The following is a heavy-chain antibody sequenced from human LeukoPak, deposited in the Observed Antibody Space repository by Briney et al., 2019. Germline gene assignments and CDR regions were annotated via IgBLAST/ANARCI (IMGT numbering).Heavy chain of an antibody. D-gene: IGHD3-9*01. V-gene: IGHV3-11*01. CDR1: GFTFSDYY. Sequence: GGTLRLSCAASGFTFSDYYMSWIRQAPGKGLEWVSYISSSGSTIYYADSVKGRFTISRDNAKNSLYLQMNSLRAEDTAVYYCARAEDLPITNVLRYFDWSRRGVGNNWFDPWGQGTLVTVSS. J-gene: IGHJ5*02. CDR3: ARAEDLPITNVLRYFDWSRRGVGNNWFDP. CDR2: ISSSGSTI.